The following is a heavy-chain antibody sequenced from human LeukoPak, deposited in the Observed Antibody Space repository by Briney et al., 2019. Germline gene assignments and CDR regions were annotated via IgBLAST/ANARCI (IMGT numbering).Heavy chain of an antibody. CDR3: ASLAVTTTGY. CDR1: GFTFSSYA. D-gene: IGHD4-17*01. J-gene: IGHJ4*02. CDR2: ISGSGGST. V-gene: IGHV3-23*01. Sequence: GGSLRLSCAASGFTFSSYAMSWVRQAPGKGLEWVSAISGSGGSTYYADSVTGRFTISRDNSKNTLYLQINSLRAEDTAVYSCASLAVTTTGYWGQGTLVTVSS.